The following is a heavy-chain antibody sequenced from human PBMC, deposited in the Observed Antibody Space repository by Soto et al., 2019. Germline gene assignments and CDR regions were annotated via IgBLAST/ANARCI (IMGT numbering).Heavy chain of an antibody. D-gene: IGHD4-4*01. J-gene: IGHJ4*02. Sequence: EVQLVESGGGLVQPGRSLRLSCAASGFTFDDYAMHWVRQAPGKGLEWVSGISWNSGSIGYADSVKGRFTISRDNAKNPLYLQMNRLRAEDTALYYCAKDMRFYSNYVSFDYWGQGTLVTVSS. CDR2: ISWNSGSI. V-gene: IGHV3-9*01. CDR1: GFTFDDYA. CDR3: AKDMRFYSNYVSFDY.